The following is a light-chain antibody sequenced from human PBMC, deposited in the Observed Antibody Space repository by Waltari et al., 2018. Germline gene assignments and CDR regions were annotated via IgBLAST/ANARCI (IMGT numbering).Light chain of an antibody. CDR3: QQYNSYSGA. J-gene: IGKJ1*01. V-gene: IGKV1-5*03. CDR1: KRISRW. CDR2: EAS. Sequence: DIQMTQSPSTLSASVGDRVTITCRASKRISRWLAWYQQKPGKAPKLLIYEASNLQIGVPSRFSGSGSGTQFTLTISSLQPDDFATYYCQQYNSYSGAFGQGTKVEIK.